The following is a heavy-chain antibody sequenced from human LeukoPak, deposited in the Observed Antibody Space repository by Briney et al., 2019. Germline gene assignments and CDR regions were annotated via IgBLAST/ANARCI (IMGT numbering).Heavy chain of an antibody. CDR2: ISGSGDSI. CDR3: ARGKLTSGWYYDS. D-gene: IGHD6-19*01. V-gene: IGHV3-48*03. Sequence: PGGSLRLSCAASGFIFSNYVMNWVRQAPGKGLEWVSYISGSGDSIYYADSVKGRFTISRDNAKDSLYLQMNSLRAEDTAVYYCARGKLTSGWYYDSWGQGTLVTVSS. J-gene: IGHJ4*02. CDR1: GFIFSNYV.